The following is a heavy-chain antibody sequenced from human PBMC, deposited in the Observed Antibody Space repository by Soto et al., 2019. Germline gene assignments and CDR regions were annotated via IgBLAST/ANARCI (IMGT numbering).Heavy chain of an antibody. V-gene: IGHV4-39*01. D-gene: IGHD3-22*01. CDR2: IYYSGST. CDR3: VDDSSGYSDY. Sequence: TLSLTCTVSGGSISSSSYYWGWIRQPPGKGLEWIGSIYYSGSTYYNPSLKSRVTISVDTSKNQFSLKLSSVTAADTAVYYCVDDSSGYSDYWGQGTLVTVSS. CDR1: GGSISSSSYY. J-gene: IGHJ4*02.